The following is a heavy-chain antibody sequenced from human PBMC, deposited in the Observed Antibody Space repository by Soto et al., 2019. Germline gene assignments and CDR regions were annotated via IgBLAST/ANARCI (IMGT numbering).Heavy chain of an antibody. V-gene: IGHV3-30-3*01. CDR2: ISYGGSNK. D-gene: IGHD4-4*01. J-gene: IGHJ4*02. CDR3: ARDWDYSLDY. CDR1: GFTFSTYA. Sequence: GGSLRLSCAASGFTFSTYAMHWVRQAPGRGLEWVAVISYGGSNKYYADSVRGRFTISRDNSKNTLYLQMNSLRAEDTAVYYCARDWDYSLDYWGQGTQVTVSS.